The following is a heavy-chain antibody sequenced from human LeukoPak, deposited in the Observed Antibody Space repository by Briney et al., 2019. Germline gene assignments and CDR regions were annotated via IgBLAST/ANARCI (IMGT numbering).Heavy chain of an antibody. Sequence: GESLKISCKGSGYSFTSYWISWVRQMPGEGLKWMGRIDPSDSYTNYSPSFQGHVTISADKSISTACLQWSSLKASDTAMYYCARREARGAFSFDPWGQGTLVTVSS. CDR1: GYSFTSYW. CDR3: ARREARGAFSFDP. CDR2: IDPSDSYT. V-gene: IGHV5-10-1*01. D-gene: IGHD3-10*01. J-gene: IGHJ5*02.